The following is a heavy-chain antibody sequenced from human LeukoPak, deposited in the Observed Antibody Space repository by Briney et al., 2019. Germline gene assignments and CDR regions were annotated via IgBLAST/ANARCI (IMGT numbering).Heavy chain of an antibody. V-gene: IGHV1-69*04. CDR1: GGTFGSYA. J-gene: IGHJ4*02. CDR2: IIPILGIA. D-gene: IGHD5-18*01. CDR3: ARSAMATKNDY. Sequence: GASVKVSCKASGGTFGSYAISWVRQAPGRGLEWMGRIIPILGIANYAQKFQGRVTITADKSTSTAYMELSSLRSEDTAVYYCARSAMATKNDYWGQGTLVTVSS.